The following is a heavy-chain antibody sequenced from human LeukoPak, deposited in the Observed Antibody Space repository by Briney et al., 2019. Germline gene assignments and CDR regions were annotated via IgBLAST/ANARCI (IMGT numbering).Heavy chain of an antibody. CDR1: GFTFSSYS. CDR2: ISSSSSTI. CDR3: ARDPTDGYSSGWGFDY. Sequence: PGGSLRLSCAASGFTFSSYSMNWVRQAPGKGLEWVSYISSSSSTIYYADSVKGRFTISRDNAKNSLHLQMNSLRAEDTAVYYCARDPTDGYSSGWGFDYWGQGTLVTVSS. D-gene: IGHD6-19*01. J-gene: IGHJ4*02. V-gene: IGHV3-48*04.